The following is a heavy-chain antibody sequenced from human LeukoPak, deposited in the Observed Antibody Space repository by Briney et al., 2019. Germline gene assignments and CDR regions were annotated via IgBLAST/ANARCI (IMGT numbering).Heavy chain of an antibody. CDR1: GGSISSNY. D-gene: IGHD3-16*01. CDR3: ARRLTTRSYYFDY. V-gene: IGHV4-59*01. J-gene: IGHJ4*02. Sequence: PSETLSLTCTVPGGSISSNYWSWIRQPPGKGLEWIGDIYYSGTTNYNSSLKSRVTISVDTSKNQFSLRLSSVTAADTALYYCARRLTTRSYYFDYWGQGTLVTVSS. CDR2: IYYSGTT.